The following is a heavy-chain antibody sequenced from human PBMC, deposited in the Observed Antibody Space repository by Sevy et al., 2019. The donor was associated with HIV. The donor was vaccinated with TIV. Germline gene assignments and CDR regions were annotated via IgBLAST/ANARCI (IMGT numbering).Heavy chain of an antibody. J-gene: IGHJ4*02. CDR1: GFAFRGSA. V-gene: IGHV3-73*01. Sequence: GGSLRLSCAASGFAFRGSAIHWVRQASGKGLEWIGRIRSKGNSFATDYVPSVKGRFTISRDVSKKTAYLQMSSLKIDDTAVYYCAGQVGDTVMAIFDYRGQGTLVTVSS. D-gene: IGHD1-26*01. CDR3: AGQVGDTVMAIFDY. CDR2: IRSKGNSFAT.